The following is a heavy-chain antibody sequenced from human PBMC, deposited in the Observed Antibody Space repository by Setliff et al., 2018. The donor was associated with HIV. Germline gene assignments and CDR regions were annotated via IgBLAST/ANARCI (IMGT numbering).Heavy chain of an antibody. CDR2: ISNSGSYI. D-gene: IGHD2-2*01. CDR1: GFTFIDYA. J-gene: IGHJ3*02. Sequence: GSLRLYCAASGFTFIDYALNWVRQAPGQGLEWVSSISNSGSYIYYAGSLKGRFTISRDNARNSLYLEMNTLRAEDTALYYCARSRSTRDAFDTWGQGTMVTVSS. CDR3: ARSRSTRDAFDT. V-gene: IGHV3-21*01.